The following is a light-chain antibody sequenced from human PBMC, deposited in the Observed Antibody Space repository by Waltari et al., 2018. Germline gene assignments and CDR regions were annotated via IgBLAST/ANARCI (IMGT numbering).Light chain of an antibody. CDR3: QTWGTGTVV. J-gene: IGLJ2*01. V-gene: IGLV4-69*01. Sequence: QLVLTQSPSASASLGASVKLTCTLSSGHSTYTIAWHQQQPEKGPRYLMRVNSAGTHSKGDGIPVRFSGSTSGGERHLTISSLQSEDEADYYCQTWGTGTVVFGGGTKLTVL. CDR1: SGHSTYT. CDR2: VNSAGTH.